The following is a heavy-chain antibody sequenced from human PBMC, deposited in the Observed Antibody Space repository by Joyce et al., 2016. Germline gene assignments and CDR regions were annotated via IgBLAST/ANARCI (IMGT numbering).Heavy chain of an antibody. J-gene: IGHJ5*02. CDR3: ASINSITKVFNWFDP. Sequence: QVQLQQWGAGLLKPSETLSLTCAVYGGSFSGDYWSWIRQPPGKGLEWIGEINHSGSTNHNPSLKSRVTISVDTSKNQFSLKLSSVTAADTAVYYCASINSITKVFNWFDPWGQGTLVTVSS. CDR1: GGSFSGDY. CDR2: INHSGST. D-gene: IGHD3-16*01. V-gene: IGHV4-34*01.